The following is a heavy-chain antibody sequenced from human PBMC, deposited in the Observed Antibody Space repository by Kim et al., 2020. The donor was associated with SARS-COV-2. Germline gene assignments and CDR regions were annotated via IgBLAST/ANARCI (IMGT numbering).Heavy chain of an antibody. CDR2: IYYSGST. V-gene: IGHV4-31*03. J-gene: IGHJ6*02. CDR3: ARSGSQRNYYYYGMDV. CDR1: GGSISSGGYY. D-gene: IGHD1-26*01. Sequence: SETLSLTCTVSGGSISSGGYYWSWIRQHPGKGLEWIGYIYYSGSTYYNPSLKSRVTISVDTSKNQFSLKLSSVTAADTAVYYCARSGSQRNYYYYGMDVWGQGTTVTVSS.